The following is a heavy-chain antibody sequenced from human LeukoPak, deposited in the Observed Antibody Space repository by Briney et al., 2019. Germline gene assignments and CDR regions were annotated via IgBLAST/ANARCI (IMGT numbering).Heavy chain of an antibody. V-gene: IGHV3-48*01. CDR1: GFTFSSYS. Sequence: PGGSLRLSCAASGFTFSSYSMNWVRQAPGKGLEWVSYISSSSSTIYYADSVKGRFTISRDNAKNSLYLQMNSLRAEDTAVYYCARDGPIVVGSKSPESDYYYYTDVWGKGTTVTVSS. CDR2: ISSSSSTI. J-gene: IGHJ6*03. CDR3: ARDGPIVVGSKSPESDYYYYTDV. D-gene: IGHD3-22*01.